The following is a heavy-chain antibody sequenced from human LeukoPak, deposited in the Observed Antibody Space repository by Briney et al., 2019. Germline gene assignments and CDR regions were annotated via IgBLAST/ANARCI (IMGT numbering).Heavy chain of an antibody. CDR2: IYYSGST. Sequence: SETLSLTCTVSGGSLSSSSYYWGWIRQPPGKGLEWIGSIYYSGSTYYNPSLKSRVTISVDTSKNQFSLKLSSVTAADTAVYYCARAARRSGPTGAFDIWGQGTMVTVSS. J-gene: IGHJ3*02. V-gene: IGHV4-39*07. CDR1: GGSLSSSSYY. D-gene: IGHD2-15*01. CDR3: ARAARRSGPTGAFDI.